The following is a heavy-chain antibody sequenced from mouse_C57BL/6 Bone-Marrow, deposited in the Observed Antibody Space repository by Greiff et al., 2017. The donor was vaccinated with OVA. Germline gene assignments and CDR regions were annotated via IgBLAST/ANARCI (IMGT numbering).Heavy chain of an antibody. J-gene: IGHJ4*01. D-gene: IGHD2-2*01. CDR1: GYTFTDYE. V-gene: IGHV1-15*01. CDR2: IDPETGGT. CDR3: TTFGVNYYAMDY. Sequence: VQLMESGAELVRPGASVTLSCKASGYTFTDYEMHWVKQTPVHGLEWIGAIDPETGGTAYNQKFKGKAILTADKSSSTAYMELRSLTSEDSAVYYCTTFGVNYYAMDYWGQGTSVTVSS.